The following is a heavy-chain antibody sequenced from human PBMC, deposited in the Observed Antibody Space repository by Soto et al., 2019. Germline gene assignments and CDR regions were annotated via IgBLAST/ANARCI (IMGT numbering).Heavy chain of an antibody. CDR2: ISSSGSTK. V-gene: IGHV3-48*03. J-gene: IGHJ4*02. CDR3: VVWEK. CDR1: RFIFSSYE. Sequence: PGGSLRLSCAASRFIFSSYEMKWVRQAPGKGLEWVSYISSSGSTKYYADSVKGRFTISRDNAKNSLYLQMNSLRAEDTAVYYCVVWEKWGQGTLVTVSS. D-gene: IGHD1-26*01.